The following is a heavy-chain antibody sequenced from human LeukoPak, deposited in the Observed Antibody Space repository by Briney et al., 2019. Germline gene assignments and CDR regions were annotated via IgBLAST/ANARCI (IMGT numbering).Heavy chain of an antibody. D-gene: IGHD1-1*01. CDR3: ARGQRTPPDYFDY. V-gene: IGHV3-64*01. J-gene: IGHJ4*02. CDR2: VSDNGGTI. Sequence: GGSLRLSCVLSGFSFTDYAIHWVRHAPGKGLEYVSAVSDNGGTIYYAISVKGRFTISRDNSKNTVYFQMGSLRPEDMGVYYCARGQRTPPDYFDYWGQGTLVTVSS. CDR1: GFSFTDYA.